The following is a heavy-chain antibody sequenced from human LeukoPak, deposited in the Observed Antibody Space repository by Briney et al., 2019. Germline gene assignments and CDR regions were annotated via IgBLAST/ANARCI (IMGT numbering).Heavy chain of an antibody. J-gene: IGHJ3*02. D-gene: IGHD5-12*01. V-gene: IGHV3-23*01. Sequence: GGSLRLSCVDSGFTFSTYAMHWVRQAPGKGLEWASAISGSGGYTYYADSVKGRFTISRDNSKNTLYLQMNSLRAEDTAVYYCAKNWGATIYYAFDIWGQGTMVTVSS. CDR1: GFTFSTYA. CDR2: ISGSGGYT. CDR3: AKNWGATIYYAFDI.